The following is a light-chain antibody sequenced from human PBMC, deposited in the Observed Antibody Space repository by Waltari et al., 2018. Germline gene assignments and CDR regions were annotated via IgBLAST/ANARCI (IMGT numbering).Light chain of an antibody. J-gene: IGLJ2*01. CDR1: SGAVGDFHY. CDR2: DVS. V-gene: IGLV2-11*01. Sequence: QSALTQPRSVSGSPGQSVTISCTGTSGAVGDFHYVSWYQEPPGKAPRLTIYDVSERPSGVPDRFSASKSGNTASLTISGLQAEDEGSYHCCSRAGSSVVFGGGTKLTVL. CDR3: CSRAGSSVV.